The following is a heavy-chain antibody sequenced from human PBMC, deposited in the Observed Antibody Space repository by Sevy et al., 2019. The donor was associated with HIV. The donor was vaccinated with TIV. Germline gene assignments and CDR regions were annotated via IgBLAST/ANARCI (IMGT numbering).Heavy chain of an antibody. CDR3: ARMGYCSSTSCYKRGDYYYGMDV. CDR1: GGSISSYY. J-gene: IGHJ6*02. CDR2: IYTSGST. V-gene: IGHV4-4*07. Sequence: SETLSLTCTVSGGSISSYYWSWIRQPAGKGLEWIGRIYTSGSTNYNPSLKSRVTMSVDTSKNQFSLKLSSVTAADTAVYYWARMGYCSSTSCYKRGDYYYGMDVWGQGTTVTVSS. D-gene: IGHD2-2*02.